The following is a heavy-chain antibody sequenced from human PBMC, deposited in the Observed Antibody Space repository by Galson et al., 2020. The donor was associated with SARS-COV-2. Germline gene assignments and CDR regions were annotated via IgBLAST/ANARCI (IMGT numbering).Heavy chain of an antibody. CDR3: ARDQWAFGVVIRYNWFDP. Sequence: ASAKVSCKASGYTFTRYNMHWVRQAPGQGLEWMGIINPSGGSTRYAQKFQGRVTMTRDTSTSTVYMELSSLRSEDTAVYYCARDQWAFGVVIRYNWFDPWGQGTLVTVSS. CDR1: GYTFTRYN. CDR2: INPSGGST. D-gene: IGHD3-3*01. V-gene: IGHV1-46*01. J-gene: IGHJ5*02.